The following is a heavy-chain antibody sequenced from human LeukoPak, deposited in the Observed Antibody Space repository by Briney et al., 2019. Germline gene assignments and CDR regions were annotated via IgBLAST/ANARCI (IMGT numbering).Heavy chain of an antibody. CDR1: GYTLTELS. J-gene: IGHJ4*02. D-gene: IGHD2-2*02. CDR3: ARGTPYCSSACCYNY. CDR2: FDPEDGET. Sequence: ASVKVSCKVSGYTLTELSMHWVRQAPGKGLEWMGGFDPEDGETIYAQKFRGRVTMTEDTSTDTAYMELSSLRSEDTAVYYCARGTPYCSSACCYNYWGQGTLVTVSS. V-gene: IGHV1-24*01.